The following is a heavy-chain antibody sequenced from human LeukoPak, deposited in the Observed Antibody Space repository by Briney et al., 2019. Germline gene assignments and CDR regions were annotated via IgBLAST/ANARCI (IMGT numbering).Heavy chain of an antibody. J-gene: IGHJ4*02. D-gene: IGHD1-14*01. Sequence: GASVKVSCKASGYTFTSYGISWVRQAPGQGLEWMGWISAYNGNTNYAQKLQGRVTMTTDTSTSTAYMELRSLRSDDTAVYYCARDSPTRGSQYTDYWGQGTLVTVSS. CDR3: ARDSPTRGSQYTDY. CDR2: ISAYNGNT. V-gene: IGHV1-18*01. CDR1: GYTFTSYG.